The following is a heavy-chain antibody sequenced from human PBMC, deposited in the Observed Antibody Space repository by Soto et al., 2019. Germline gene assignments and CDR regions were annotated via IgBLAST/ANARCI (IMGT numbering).Heavy chain of an antibody. J-gene: IGHJ6*02. V-gene: IGHV4-4*07. CDR1: GGSISSYY. Sequence: SETLSLTCTVSGGSISSYYWSWIRQPPGKGLEWIGRIYTSGSTNYNPSLKSRVTMSVDTSKNQFSLKLSSVTAADTAVYYCARGDYDILTGYGSSYYGMDVWGQGTTVTVSS. CDR3: ARGDYDILTGYGSSYYGMDV. D-gene: IGHD3-9*01. CDR2: IYTSGST.